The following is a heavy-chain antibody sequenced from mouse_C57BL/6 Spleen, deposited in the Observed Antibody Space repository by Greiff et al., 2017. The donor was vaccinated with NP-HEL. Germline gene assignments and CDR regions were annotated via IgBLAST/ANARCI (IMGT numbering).Heavy chain of an antibody. D-gene: IGHD2-3*01. Sequence: VQLQQSGPELVKPGASVKISCKASGYSFTSYYIHWVKQRPGQGLEWIGWIYPGSGNTKYNEKFKGKATLTADTSSSTAYMQRSSLTSEDSAVYYCARWDDGYYLYWGQGTTLTVSS. J-gene: IGHJ2*01. CDR2: IYPGSGNT. V-gene: IGHV1-66*01. CDR1: GYSFTSYY. CDR3: ARWDDGYYLY.